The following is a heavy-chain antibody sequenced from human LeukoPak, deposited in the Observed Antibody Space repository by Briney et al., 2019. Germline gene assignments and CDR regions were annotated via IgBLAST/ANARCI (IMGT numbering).Heavy chain of an antibody. CDR1: GFTFSSYT. J-gene: IGHJ4*02. V-gene: IGHV3-21*04. D-gene: IGHD3-10*01. CDR3: ARVTYGSGTYGAFDY. CDR2: ISTSSSYI. Sequence: GSLRLSCAASGFTFSSYTMNWVRQAPGKGLEWVSSISTSSSYIYYADSVKGRFTISRDHSKNTLYLQMNSLRAEDTAVYYCARVTYGSGTYGAFDYWGQGTLVTVSS.